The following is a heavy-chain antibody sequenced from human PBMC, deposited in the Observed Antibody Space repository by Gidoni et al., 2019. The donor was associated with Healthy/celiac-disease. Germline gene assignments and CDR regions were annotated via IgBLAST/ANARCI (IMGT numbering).Heavy chain of an antibody. V-gene: IGHV3-33*01. J-gene: IGHJ4*02. D-gene: IGHD2-21*02. Sequence: QVQLVESGGGVVQPGRSLRLSCAASGFTFSSYGMHWVRQAPGKGLEWVAVIWYDGSNKYYADSVKGRFTISRDNSKNTLYLQMNSLRAEDTAVYYCARATSSSSSLVLEVVTASSFDYWGQGTLVTVSS. CDR1: GFTFSSYG. CDR2: IWYDGSNK. CDR3: ARATSSSSSLVLEVVTASSFDY.